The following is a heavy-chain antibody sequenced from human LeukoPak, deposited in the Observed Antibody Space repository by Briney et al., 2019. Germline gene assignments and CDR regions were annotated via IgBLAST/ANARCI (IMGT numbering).Heavy chain of an antibody. CDR1: GGSISSDSYY. D-gene: IGHD6-13*01. Sequence: SETLSLTCTVSGGSISSDSYYWSWIRQPAVKGLEWIGRIYTSGSTEYHPSLKSRVTISIDTSKNQFSLKLSSVTAADTAVYYCARALDPGVAAAGVDYWGQGTLVTVSS. J-gene: IGHJ4*02. CDR2: IYTSGST. V-gene: IGHV4-61*02. CDR3: ARALDPGVAAAGVDY.